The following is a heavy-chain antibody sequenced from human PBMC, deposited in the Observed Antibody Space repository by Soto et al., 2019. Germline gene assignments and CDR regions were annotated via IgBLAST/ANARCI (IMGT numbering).Heavy chain of an antibody. D-gene: IGHD3-10*01. CDR3: ARDLRYYYGSGSYYDSRKDNWFDP. J-gene: IGHJ5*02. V-gene: IGHV4-39*07. Sequence: PSETLSLTCTVSGGSISSSSYYWGWIRQPPGKGLEWIGSIYYSGSTYYNPSLKSRVTISVDTSKNQFSPKLSSVTAADTAVYYCARDLRYYYGSGSYYDSRKDNWFDPWGQGTLVTVSS. CDR1: GGSISSSSYY. CDR2: IYYSGST.